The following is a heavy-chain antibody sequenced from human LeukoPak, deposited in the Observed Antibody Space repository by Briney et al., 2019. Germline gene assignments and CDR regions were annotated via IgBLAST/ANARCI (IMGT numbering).Heavy chain of an antibody. Sequence: SVKVSCKASGGTFSSYAISWVRQAPGQGLEWMGGIIPIFGTANYAQKFQGRVTITADESTSTAYMELSSLRSEDTAVYYCHVVVTAMGHFDYWGQGTLVTVSS. CDR1: GGTFSSYA. V-gene: IGHV1-69*01. J-gene: IGHJ4*02. CDR2: IIPIFGTA. D-gene: IGHD2-21*02. CDR3: HVVVTAMGHFDY.